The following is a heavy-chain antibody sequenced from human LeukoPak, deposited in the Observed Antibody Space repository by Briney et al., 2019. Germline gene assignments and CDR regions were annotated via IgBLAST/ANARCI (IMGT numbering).Heavy chain of an antibody. Sequence: PSETLSLTCTVCGGSISSYYWSWIRQPPGKGLEWIGYIYYSGSTNYNPSLKSRVTISVDTSKNQFSLKLSSVTAADTAVYYCARAALLAVAEEEYYFDFWGQGTLVTVSS. CDR3: ARAALLAVAEEEYYFDF. D-gene: IGHD6-19*01. CDR2: IYYSGST. J-gene: IGHJ4*02. V-gene: IGHV4-59*08. CDR1: GGSISSYY.